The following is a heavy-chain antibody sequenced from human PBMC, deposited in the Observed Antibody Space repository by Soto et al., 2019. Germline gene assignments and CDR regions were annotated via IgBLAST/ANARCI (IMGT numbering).Heavy chain of an antibody. CDR2: IYHSGST. D-gene: IGHD6-13*01. J-gene: IGHJ6*02. V-gene: IGHV4-30-2*03. CDR1: GGSISRGGYS. Sequence: SETLSLTCVVSGGSISRGGYSWSWIRQPPGKGLEWIGYIYHSGSTYYNPSLKSRVTISVDTSKNQFSLKLSSVTAADTAVYYCARRGGQLAHQYYYYYGMDVWGQGTKVTVSS. CDR3: ARRGGQLAHQYYYYYGMDV.